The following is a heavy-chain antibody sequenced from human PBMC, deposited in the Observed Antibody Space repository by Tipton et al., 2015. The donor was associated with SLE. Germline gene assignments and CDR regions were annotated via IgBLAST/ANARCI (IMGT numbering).Heavy chain of an antibody. Sequence: TLSLTCSVSGGSVSGYFWSWIRQPAGKRLEWIGRIYTSGITNYNPSLKSRVTMSVDTSKNQFSLRLTSVTAADTAVYYCARTLGAIAHTVYDAFDIWGQGKMVTVSS. CDR1: GGSVSGYF. CDR3: ARTLGAIAHTVYDAFDI. D-gene: IGHD1-26*01. CDR2: IYTSGIT. J-gene: IGHJ3*02. V-gene: IGHV4-4*07.